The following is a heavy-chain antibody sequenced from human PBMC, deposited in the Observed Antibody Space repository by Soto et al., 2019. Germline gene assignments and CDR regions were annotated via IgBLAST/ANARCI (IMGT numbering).Heavy chain of an antibody. Sequence: GGSLRLSCAASGFTFSSYAMSWVRQAPGKGLEWVSAISGSGVYTYYTDSVKGRFTISRDNSRNTLYLQMNSLRAEDTAVYFCAKGYRLYGDFSFDAFDIWGQGTMVTVSS. CDR3: AKGYRLYGDFSFDAFDI. D-gene: IGHD4-17*01. V-gene: IGHV3-23*01. J-gene: IGHJ3*02. CDR1: GFTFSSYA. CDR2: ISGSGVYT.